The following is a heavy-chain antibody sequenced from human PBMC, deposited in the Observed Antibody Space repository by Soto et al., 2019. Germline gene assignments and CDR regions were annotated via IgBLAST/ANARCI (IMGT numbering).Heavy chain of an antibody. Sequence: SWISKMHGKGLEWMGRIDPSDSYTNYSPSFQGHVTISADKSISTAYLQWSSLKASDTAMYYCARQNEYYDSSGYCPGFRGQRTFVTVYS. V-gene: IGHV5-10-1*01. D-gene: IGHD3-22*01. CDR3: ARQNEYYDSSGYCPGF. J-gene: IGHJ4*02. CDR2: IDPSDSYT.